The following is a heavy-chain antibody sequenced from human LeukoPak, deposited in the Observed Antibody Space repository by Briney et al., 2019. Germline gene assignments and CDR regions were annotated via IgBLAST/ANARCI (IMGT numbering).Heavy chain of an antibody. CDR1: GFTFSSHV. D-gene: IGHD3-10*01. J-gene: IGHJ4*02. V-gene: IGHV3-64D*09. CDR3: VKGGDYYGSGSYGWVDY. CDR2: ISSNGGST. Sequence: GGSLRLSCPASGFTFSSHVMHWVRQAPGKGLEYVSAISSNGGSTDYADSVKGRFTISRDNSKNTLYLQMSSLRAEDTAVYYCVKGGDYYGSGSYGWVDYWGQGTLVTVSS.